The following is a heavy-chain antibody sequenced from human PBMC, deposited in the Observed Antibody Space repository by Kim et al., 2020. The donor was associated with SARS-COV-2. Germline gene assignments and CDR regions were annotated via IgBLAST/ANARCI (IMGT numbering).Heavy chain of an antibody. V-gene: IGHV1-3*01. CDR1: GYTFTSYA. CDR3: ARDIVVVPENYMDV. D-gene: IGHD2-2*01. CDR2: INAGNGNT. Sequence: ASVKVSCKASGYTFTSYAMHWVRQAPGQRLEWMGWINAGNGNTKYSQKFQGRVTITRDTSASTAYMELSSLRSEDTAVYYCARDIVVVPENYMDVWGKGTTVTVSS. J-gene: IGHJ6*03.